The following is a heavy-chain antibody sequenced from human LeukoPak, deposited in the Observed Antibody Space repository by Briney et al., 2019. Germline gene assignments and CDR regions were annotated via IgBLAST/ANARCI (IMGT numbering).Heavy chain of an antibody. CDR1: GFTFTSYA. Sequence: GGSLRLSCAASGFTFTSYAMSWVRQAPGKGLEWVSAISGSGGSTYYADSVKGRFTISRDNSKNTLYLQMNSLRAEDTAVYYCAAPSVNYYDSSGYPDYWGQGTLVTVSS. CDR3: AAPSVNYYDSSGYPDY. V-gene: IGHV3-23*01. J-gene: IGHJ4*02. CDR2: ISGSGGST. D-gene: IGHD3-22*01.